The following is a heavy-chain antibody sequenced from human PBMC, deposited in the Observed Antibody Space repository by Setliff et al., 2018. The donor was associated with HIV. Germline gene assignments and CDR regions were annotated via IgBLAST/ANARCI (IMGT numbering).Heavy chain of an antibody. Sequence: TGGSLRLSCAASGFTFDDYAMHWVRQAPGKGLEWVSGISWNSGSIGYADSVKGRFTISRDNAKNSLYLQMNSLRAEDMALYYCAKSRRATVAGAFDYWGQGTLVTVSS. CDR2: ISWNSGSI. CDR1: GFTFDDYA. CDR3: AKSRRATVAGAFDY. J-gene: IGHJ4*02. V-gene: IGHV3-9*03. D-gene: IGHD6-19*01.